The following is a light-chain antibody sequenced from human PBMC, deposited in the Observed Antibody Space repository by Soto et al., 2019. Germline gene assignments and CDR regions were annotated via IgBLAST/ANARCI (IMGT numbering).Light chain of an antibody. CDR1: QRVTSN. V-gene: IGKV3-15*01. J-gene: IGKJ1*01. CDR3: QQYNNWPPWT. Sequence: EIVMTQSPSTLSVSPGEGVTLSCRASQRVTSNLAWYQQKPGQAPRLLIYGASTRATGIPARFSGSGSGTEFTLTISSLQSEDFAVYYCQQYNNWPPWTFGQGTKVDIK. CDR2: GAS.